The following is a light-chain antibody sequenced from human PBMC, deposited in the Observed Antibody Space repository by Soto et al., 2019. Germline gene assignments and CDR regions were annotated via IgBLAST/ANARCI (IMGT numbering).Light chain of an antibody. CDR2: GAS. CDR1: QTVSNNY. Sequence: EIVLTQSPGTLPLSPGDRATLSCRASQTVSNNYLAWCQQKPGQAPRVIMYGASSRATGIPDRFSGSGSGTDFTLTIRTLEPEDFAVYYCQQYGSSPRTFGQGTKVDIK. V-gene: IGKV3-20*01. J-gene: IGKJ1*01. CDR3: QQYGSSPRT.